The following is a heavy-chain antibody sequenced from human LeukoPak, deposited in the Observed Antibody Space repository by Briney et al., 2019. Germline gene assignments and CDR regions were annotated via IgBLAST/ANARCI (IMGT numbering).Heavy chain of an antibody. CDR3: AKTQDYYDSSGYSP. CDR2: ISGSGGST. D-gene: IGHD3-22*01. CDR1: GFTFSSYA. V-gene: IGHV3-23*01. Sequence: PGGSLRLSCAASGFTFSSYAMSWVRQAPGKGLEWVSAISGSGGSTYYADSVKGRFTISRDNSKNTLYLQMNSLRAEDTAVYYCAKTQDYYDSSGYSPWGQGTLVTVSS. J-gene: IGHJ5*02.